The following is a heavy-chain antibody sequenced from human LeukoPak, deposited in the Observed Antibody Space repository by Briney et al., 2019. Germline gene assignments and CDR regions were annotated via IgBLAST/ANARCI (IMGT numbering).Heavy chain of an antibody. V-gene: IGHV3-48*04. Sequence: PGGSLRLSCAASGFTFSTYSMNWVRQAPGKGLEWVSYISSSSSTIYYADSVKGRFTISRDNAKNSLYLQMNSLRAEDTAVYYCARDRTITMWKNDAFDIWGQGTMVTVSS. D-gene: IGHD3-10*02. J-gene: IGHJ3*02. CDR1: GFTFSTYS. CDR3: ARDRTITMWKNDAFDI. CDR2: ISSSSSTI.